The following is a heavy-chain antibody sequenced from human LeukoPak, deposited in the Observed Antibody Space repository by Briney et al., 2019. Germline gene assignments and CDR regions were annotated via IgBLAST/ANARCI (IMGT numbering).Heavy chain of an antibody. D-gene: IGHD3-10*01. CDR1: GGSISSYY. J-gene: IGHJ4*02. CDR3: ARSERAYYGSGSYYRFDY. V-gene: IGHV4-59*01. Sequence: SETLSLTCTVSGGSISSYYWSWLRQPPGKGLEWIGYIYYSGSTNYNPSLKSRVTTSVDTSKNQFSLKLSSVTAADTAVYYCARSERAYYGSGSYYRFDYWGQGTLVTVSS. CDR2: IYYSGST.